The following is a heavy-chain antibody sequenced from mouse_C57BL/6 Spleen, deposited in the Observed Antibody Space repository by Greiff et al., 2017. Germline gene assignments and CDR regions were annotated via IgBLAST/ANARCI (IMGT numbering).Heavy chain of an antibody. J-gene: IGHJ2*01. CDR1: GFTFSDYG. V-gene: IGHV5-17*01. D-gene: IGHD2-5*01. CDR2: ISSGSSTI. Sequence: EVKLMESGGGLVKPGGSLKLSCAASGFTFSDYGMHWVRQAPEKGLEWVAYISSGSSTIYYADTVKGRFTISRDNAKNTLFLQMTSLRSEDTAMYYCARGGYYSNYLDYWGQGTTLTVSS. CDR3: ARGGYYSNYLDY.